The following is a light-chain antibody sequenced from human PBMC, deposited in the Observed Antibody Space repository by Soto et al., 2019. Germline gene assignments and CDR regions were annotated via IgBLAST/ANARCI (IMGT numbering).Light chain of an antibody. CDR2: TAS. V-gene: IGKV1-39*01. CDR3: QVSYFPPIT. Sequence: DIKMTKSPASLSASVGDRVTIPCRASQSVSNYLNWFQHKPGRAPKLLIHTASTLRSGVPSSFSGSGSGADFTLTISMLQEEYFVPYCYQVSYFPPITFGQGTRLEIK. CDR1: QSVSNY. J-gene: IGKJ5*01.